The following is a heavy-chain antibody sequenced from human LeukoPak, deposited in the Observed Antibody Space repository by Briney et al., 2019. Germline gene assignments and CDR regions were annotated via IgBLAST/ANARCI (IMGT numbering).Heavy chain of an antibody. Sequence: GGSLRLSCAASGFTFSDSAMHWVRQASGKGLEWVGRIRSKANSYATAYAASVKGRFTISRDDSKNTAYLQMNSLKTEDTAVYYCTSCSGGSCYWAWGQGTLVTVSS. CDR1: GFTFSDSA. V-gene: IGHV3-73*01. J-gene: IGHJ5*02. D-gene: IGHD2-15*01. CDR3: TSCSGGSCYWA. CDR2: IRSKANSYAT.